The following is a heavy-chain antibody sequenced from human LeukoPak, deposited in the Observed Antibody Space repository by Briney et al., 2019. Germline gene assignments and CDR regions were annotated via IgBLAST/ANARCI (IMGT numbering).Heavy chain of an antibody. CDR1: GFTFSSYG. V-gene: IGHV3-30*18. D-gene: IGHD3-22*01. J-gene: IGHJ4*02. CDR2: ISYDGSNK. CDR3: AKATSSGYYYPSDY. Sequence: PGRSLRLSCAAPGFTFSSYGMHWVRQAPGKGLEWVAVISYDGSNKYYADSVKGRFTISRDNSKNTLYLQMNSLRAEDTAVYYCAKATSSGYYYPSDYWGQGTLVTVSS.